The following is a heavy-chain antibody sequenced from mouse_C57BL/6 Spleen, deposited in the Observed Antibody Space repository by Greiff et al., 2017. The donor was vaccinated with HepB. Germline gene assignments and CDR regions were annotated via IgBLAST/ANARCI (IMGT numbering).Heavy chain of an antibody. J-gene: IGHJ1*03. CDR1: GFTFSSYA. Sequence: EVQGVESGGGLVKPGGSLKLSCAASGFTFSSYAMSWVRQTPEKRLEWVATISDGGSYTYYPDNVKGRFTISRDNAKNNLYLQMSHLKSEDTAMYYCARDSRDGYYEYFDVWGTGTTVTVSS. CDR2: ISDGGSYT. V-gene: IGHV5-4*01. CDR3: ARDSRDGYYEYFDV. D-gene: IGHD2-3*01.